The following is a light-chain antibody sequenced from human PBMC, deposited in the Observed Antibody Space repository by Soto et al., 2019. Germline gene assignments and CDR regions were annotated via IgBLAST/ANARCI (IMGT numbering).Light chain of an antibody. CDR2: GNS. CDR3: QSYDSSLGRV. Sequence: QAVVTQPPSVSGAPGQRVTISCTGSSSNIGAGYGVHWYQQLPGTAPKLLIYGNSNRPSGVPDRFSGSKSGTSASLAITGLQAEDEADYYCQSYDSSLGRVFGGGTKLTVL. J-gene: IGLJ2*01. CDR1: SSNIGAGYG. V-gene: IGLV1-40*01.